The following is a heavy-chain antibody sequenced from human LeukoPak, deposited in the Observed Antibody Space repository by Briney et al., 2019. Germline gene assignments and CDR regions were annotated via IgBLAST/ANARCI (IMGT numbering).Heavy chain of an antibody. Sequence: GGSLRLSCAASGFTFSNAWMSWVRQAPGKGLEWVGRIKSKTDGGTTDYAAPVKGRFTISRDDSKNTLYLQMNSLKTEDTAVYYCTTDKLAYCGGDCYFSWFDPWGQGTLVTVSS. CDR2: IKSKTDGGTT. V-gene: IGHV3-15*01. D-gene: IGHD2-21*02. CDR1: GFTFSNAW. CDR3: TTDKLAYCGGDCYFSWFDP. J-gene: IGHJ5*02.